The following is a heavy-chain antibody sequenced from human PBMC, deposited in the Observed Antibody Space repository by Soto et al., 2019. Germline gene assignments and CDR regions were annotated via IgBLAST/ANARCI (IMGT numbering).Heavy chain of an antibody. Sequence: GGSLRLSCAASGFTFSSYAMSWVRQAPGKGLEWVSAISGSGGSTYYADSVKGRFTISRDNSKNTLYLQMNSLRAEDTAVYYCAKGRVPRIYYYYGMDVWGQGTTVTVSS. CDR2: ISGSGGST. V-gene: IGHV3-23*01. D-gene: IGHD1-1*01. J-gene: IGHJ6*02. CDR3: AKGRVPRIYYYYGMDV. CDR1: GFTFSSYA.